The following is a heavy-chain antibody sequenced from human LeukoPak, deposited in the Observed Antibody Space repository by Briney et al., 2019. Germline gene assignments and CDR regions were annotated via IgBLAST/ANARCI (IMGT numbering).Heavy chain of an antibody. D-gene: IGHD1-14*01. J-gene: IGHJ6*03. CDR3: ASLRGTTNYYMDV. V-gene: IGHV5-51*01. Sequence: GESLKISCKGSGHNFTNYWIGWVRQMPGKGLEWMGIFYLDDSDTRYSPSFQGQVTISADKSISTAYLQWSSLKASATAMYYCASLRGTTNYYMDVWGKGTTVTVSS. CDR2: FYLDDSDT. CDR1: GHNFTNYW.